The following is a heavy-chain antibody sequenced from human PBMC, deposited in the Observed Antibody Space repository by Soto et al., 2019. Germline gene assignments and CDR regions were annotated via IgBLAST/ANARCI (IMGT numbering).Heavy chain of an antibody. CDR2: IYPGDSDT. J-gene: IGHJ5*02. CDR1: GYSFTSYW. D-gene: IGHD3-22*01. V-gene: IGHV5-51*01. CDR3: ARGGVPYESSGYVSFDP. Sequence: RGESLKISCKGSGYSFTSYWIGWVRQMPGKGLEWMGIIYPGDSDTRYSPSFQGQVTISADKSISTAYLQWSSLKASDTAMYYCARGGVPYESSGYVSFDPWGQGTLVTVSS.